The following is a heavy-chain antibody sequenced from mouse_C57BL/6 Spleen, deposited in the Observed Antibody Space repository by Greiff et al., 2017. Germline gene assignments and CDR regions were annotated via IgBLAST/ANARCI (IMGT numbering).Heavy chain of an antibody. V-gene: IGHV5-17*01. Sequence: EVMLVESGGGLVKPGGSLKLSCAASGFTFSDYGMHWVRQAPEKGLEWVAYISSGSSTIYYADTVKGRFTISRDNAKNTLFLQMTSLRSEDTAMYYCARDGYYLGYFDVWGTGTTVTVSS. D-gene: IGHD2-3*01. J-gene: IGHJ1*03. CDR3: ARDGYYLGYFDV. CDR1: GFTFSDYG. CDR2: ISSGSSTI.